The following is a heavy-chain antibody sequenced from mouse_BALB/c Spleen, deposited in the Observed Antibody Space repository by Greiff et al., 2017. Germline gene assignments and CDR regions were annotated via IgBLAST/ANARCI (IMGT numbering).Heavy chain of an antibody. Sequence: EVKLMESGGGLVQPGGSLRLSCAPSGFTFTDYYMSWVRQPPGKALEWLGFIRNKANGYTTEYSASVKGRFTISRDNSQSILYLQMNTLRAEDSAKYYCARDGNYDYDGGFAYWGQGTLVTVSA. CDR3: ARDGNYDYDGGFAY. CDR1: GFTFTDYY. J-gene: IGHJ3*01. D-gene: IGHD2-4*01. V-gene: IGHV7-3*02. CDR2: IRNKANGYTT.